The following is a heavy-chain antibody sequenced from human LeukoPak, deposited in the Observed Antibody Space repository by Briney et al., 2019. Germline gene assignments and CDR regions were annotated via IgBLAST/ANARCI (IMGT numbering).Heavy chain of an antibody. V-gene: IGHV3-74*01. CDR1: GFTFSNYW. CDR2: ITGDGSST. J-gene: IGHJ3*01. Sequence: GGSLRLSCAASGFTFSNYWMHCVRQAPGKGLVCVSRITGDGSSTSYADSVKGRFTISRDNAKNTLYLQMNSLRAEDTAVYYCASDRGGWSFWGQGTMVTVSS. D-gene: IGHD1-26*01. CDR3: ASDRGGWSF.